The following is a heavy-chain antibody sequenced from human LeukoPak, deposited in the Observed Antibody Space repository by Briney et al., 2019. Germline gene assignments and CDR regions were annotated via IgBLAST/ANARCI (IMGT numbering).Heavy chain of an antibody. D-gene: IGHD3-3*01. V-gene: IGHV4-38-2*02. CDR2: FYHSGTN. J-gene: IGHJ4*02. CDR3: AREPPGAIVSGPHSDY. CDR1: GFPISSGYY. Sequence: SETLSLTCDVSGFPISSGYYWGCIRQPPGKGLGWIATFYHSGTNYYNPSPKSRVTISVATSKNQFSLKLNSVTAADTAVYYCAREPPGAIVSGPHSDYGGQGTLVTVSS.